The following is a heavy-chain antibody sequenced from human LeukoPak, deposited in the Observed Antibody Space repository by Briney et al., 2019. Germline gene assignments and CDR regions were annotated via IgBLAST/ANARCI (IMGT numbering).Heavy chain of an antibody. Sequence: GASVKVSCKASGYTFTSYDINWVRQATGQGLEWMGWMNPNSGNTGYAQKFQGRVTMTRNTSISTAYMELSSLRSEDTAVYYCARGRPTRHITMIVVVGWYFDLWGRGTLVTVSS. D-gene: IGHD3-22*01. J-gene: IGHJ2*01. CDR1: GYTFTSYD. CDR2: MNPNSGNT. V-gene: IGHV1-8*01. CDR3: ARGRPTRHITMIVVVGWYFDL.